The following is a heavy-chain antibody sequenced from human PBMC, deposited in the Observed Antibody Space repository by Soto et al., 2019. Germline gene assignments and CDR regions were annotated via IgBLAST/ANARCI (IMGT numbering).Heavy chain of an antibody. V-gene: IGHV2-5*01. J-gene: IGHJ5*02. CDR1: GFSLTTAGEG. CDR2: TYWNEDT. D-gene: IGHD3-10*02. Sequence: QITSKESGPTLVKPTQTLTLTCTFSGFSLTTAGEGVGWIRQPTGKALDCLALTYWNEDTRYNPSLKSRLTIPKDTSHNQVVLTMTHMVPVDTATYYCAHRGYVNYPRDNWCDPWGQGSLVIVSS. CDR3: AHRGYVNYPRDNWCDP.